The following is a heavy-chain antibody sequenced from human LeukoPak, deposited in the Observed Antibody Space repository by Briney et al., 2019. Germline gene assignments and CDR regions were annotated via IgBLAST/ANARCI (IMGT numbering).Heavy chain of an antibody. Sequence: PSETLSLTCTVSGGSISSGSYYWCCIRHPAGRGLEWIGRIYTSGRTNYNPSLKSRVTISVDTSKNQFSLKLSSVTAADTAVYYRARGQGYSYGLDYYYFYMGGWGKVATVTIS. D-gene: IGHD5-18*01. CDR2: IYTSGRT. CDR3: ARGQGYSYGLDYYYFYMGG. CDR1: GGSISSGSYY. J-gene: IGHJ6*03. V-gene: IGHV4-61*02.